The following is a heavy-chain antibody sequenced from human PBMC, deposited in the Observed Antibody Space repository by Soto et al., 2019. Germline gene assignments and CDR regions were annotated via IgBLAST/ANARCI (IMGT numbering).Heavy chain of an antibody. D-gene: IGHD2-21*01. Sequence: PGESLKISCKGSGYSFTSYWIGWVRQAPGQGLEWMGWINPNSGGTNYAQKFQGRVTMTRDTSVTTAYMELSRLTSDDTAVYYCAIQEDAFDIWGQGTMVTVSS. V-gene: IGHV1-2*02. CDR3: AIQEDAFDI. CDR1: GYSFTSYW. J-gene: IGHJ3*02. CDR2: INPNSGGT.